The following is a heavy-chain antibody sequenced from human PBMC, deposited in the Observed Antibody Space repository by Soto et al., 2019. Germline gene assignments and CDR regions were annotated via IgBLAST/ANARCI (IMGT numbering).Heavy chain of an antibody. V-gene: IGHV3-21*01. CDR3: AREDLLVGSSGYNYRYGMDG. Sequence: GGSLGLSCAASGFTFSSYSMNWVRQAPGKGLEWVSSISSSSSYIYYADSVKGRFTISRDNAKNSLYLQMNSLRAEDTAVYYCAREDLLVGSSGYNYRYGMDGWGQGTTVTVYS. D-gene: IGHD6-13*01. CDR2: ISSSSSYI. CDR1: GFTFSSYS. J-gene: IGHJ6*02.